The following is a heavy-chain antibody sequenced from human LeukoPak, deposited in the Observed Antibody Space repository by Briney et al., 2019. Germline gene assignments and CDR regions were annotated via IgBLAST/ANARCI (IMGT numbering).Heavy chain of an antibody. CDR1: GFAFSTYA. V-gene: IGHV3-9*01. D-gene: IGHD2-2*01. CDR2: ISWNSGSI. Sequence: GGSLRLSCTASGFAFSTYAMNWVRQAPGKGLEWVSGISWNSGSIGYADSVKGRFTISRDNAKNSLYLQMNSLRAEDTALYYCAKPSSFNEPGYWGQGTLVTVSS. CDR3: AKPSSFNEPGY. J-gene: IGHJ4*02.